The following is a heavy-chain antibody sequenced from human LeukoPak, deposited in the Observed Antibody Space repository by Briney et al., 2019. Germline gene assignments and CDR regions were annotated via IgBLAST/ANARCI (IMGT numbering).Heavy chain of an antibody. CDR2: IYYSGTT. D-gene: IGHD6-6*01. V-gene: IGHV4-39*07. Sequence: GWLRQPPGKGLEWIGSIYYSGTTYYKPSLRSRVTISVDTSKNQFYLRLTSVTAADSAMYYCARESSSSPDYWGQGTLVTVSS. J-gene: IGHJ4*02. CDR3: ARESSSSPDY.